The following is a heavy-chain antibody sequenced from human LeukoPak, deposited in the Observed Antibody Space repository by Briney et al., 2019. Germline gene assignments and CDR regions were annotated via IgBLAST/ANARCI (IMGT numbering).Heavy chain of an antibody. CDR2: IYHNGRT. CDR1: GASFSNDY. V-gene: IGHV4-59*01. J-gene: IGHJ4*02. D-gene: IGHD3-3*01. CDR3: ARASEGIGYFDT. Sequence: PSETLSLTCTVSGASFSNDYWSWVRQAPGKGLERIGYIYHNGRTNYSPSLKSRNTMSIGTSQNQFSLKLTSVTAADTAVYYCARASEGIGYFDTWGRGSLVTVSS.